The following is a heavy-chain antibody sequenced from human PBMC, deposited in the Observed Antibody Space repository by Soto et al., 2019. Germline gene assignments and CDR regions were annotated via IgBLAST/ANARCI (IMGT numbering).Heavy chain of an antibody. V-gene: IGHV3-7*01. J-gene: IGHJ4*02. CDR2: VKQDGSEE. Sequence: GGSLRLSCAVSGLPVSDRYMSWVRQAPGKGLEWVANVKQDGSEEYYVDSVKGRFTISRDNAKNSLYLQMNSLRAEDTAVYYCAALDTAMVKTAGYWGQGTLVTVSS. CDR1: GLPVSDRY. CDR3: AALDTAMVKTAGY. D-gene: IGHD5-18*01.